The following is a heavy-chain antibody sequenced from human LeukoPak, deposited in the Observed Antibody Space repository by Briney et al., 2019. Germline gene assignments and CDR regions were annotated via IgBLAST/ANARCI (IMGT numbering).Heavy chain of an antibody. D-gene: IGHD3-3*01. V-gene: IGHV3-30-3*01. CDR2: ISYDGSNK. Sequence: HPEGSLRLSCAASGFTFSSYAMHWVRQAPGKGLEWVAVISYDGSNKYYADSVKGRFTISRDNSKNTLYLQMNSLRAEDTAVYYCAREASDFWSGQFDYWGQGTLVTVSS. J-gene: IGHJ4*02. CDR3: AREASDFWSGQFDY. CDR1: GFTFSSYA.